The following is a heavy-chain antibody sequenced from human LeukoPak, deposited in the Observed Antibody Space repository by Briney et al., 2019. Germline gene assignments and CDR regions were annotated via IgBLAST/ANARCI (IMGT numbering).Heavy chain of an antibody. CDR1: GFTFSSSA. Sequence: PGGSLRLSCAASGFTFSSSAMSWVRQAPGKGLEWVSVISGSGGSTYYADSVKGRFTISRDNSKNTLYLQMNSLRAEDTAVYYCAKARYGSGSYDGMDVWGQGTTVTVSS. J-gene: IGHJ6*02. CDR3: AKARYGSGSYDGMDV. V-gene: IGHV3-23*01. CDR2: ISGSGGST. D-gene: IGHD3-10*01.